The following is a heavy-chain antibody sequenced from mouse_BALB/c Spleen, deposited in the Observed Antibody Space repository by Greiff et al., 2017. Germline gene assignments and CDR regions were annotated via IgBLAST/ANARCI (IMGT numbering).Heavy chain of an antibody. J-gene: IGHJ1*01. V-gene: IGHV1-5*01. Sequence: EVQVVESGTVLARPGASVKMSCKASGYTFTSYWMHWVKQRPGQGLEWIGAIYPGNSDTSYNQKFKGKAKLTAVTSTSTAYMELSSLTNEDSAVYYCTREGITTARYFDVWGAGTTVTVSS. D-gene: IGHD1-2*01. CDR3: TREGITTARYFDV. CDR2: IYPGNSDT. CDR1: GYTFTSYW.